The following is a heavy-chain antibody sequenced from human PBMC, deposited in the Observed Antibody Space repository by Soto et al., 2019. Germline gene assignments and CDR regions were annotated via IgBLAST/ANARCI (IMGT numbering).Heavy chain of an antibody. CDR1: GFTFSSYA. J-gene: IGHJ6*02. CDR3: ANDPFDILTGYYKAQYYYYGMDV. CDR2: ISGSGGST. Sequence: GGSLTLSCAASGFTFSSYAMSWVRQPPGKGLEWVSAISGSGGSTYYADSVKGRFTISRDNSKNTLYLQMNSLRAEDTAVYYCANDPFDILTGYYKAQYYYYGMDVWGQGTTVTVSS. V-gene: IGHV3-23*01. D-gene: IGHD3-9*01.